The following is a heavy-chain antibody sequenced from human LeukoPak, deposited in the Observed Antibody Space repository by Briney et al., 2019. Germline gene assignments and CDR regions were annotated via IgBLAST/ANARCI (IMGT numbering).Heavy chain of an antibody. CDR2: INHSGST. Sequence: SETLSLTCAVYGGSFSGYYWSWLRQPPGKGLEWLGEINHSGSTNYNPSLKSRVTISVDTSKDQFSLKLSSVTAADTAVYYCARGRGFSGYYYYWGQGTLVTVSS. CDR3: ARGRGFSGYYYY. CDR1: GGSFSGYY. V-gene: IGHV4-34*01. J-gene: IGHJ4*02. D-gene: IGHD3-22*01.